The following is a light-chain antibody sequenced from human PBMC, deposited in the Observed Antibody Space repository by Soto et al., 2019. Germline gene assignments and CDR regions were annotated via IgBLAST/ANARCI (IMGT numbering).Light chain of an antibody. CDR2: DAS. V-gene: IGKV3-11*01. J-gene: IGKJ1*01. Sequence: VMTQYTATLSVSPEERATLSCRASQSVSSYLAWYQQKPGQAPRLLIYDASNRATGIPARFSGSGSGTDFTLTISSLEPEDFAVYYCQQRSNWPRTFGQGTKVDTK. CDR1: QSVSSY. CDR3: QQRSNWPRT.